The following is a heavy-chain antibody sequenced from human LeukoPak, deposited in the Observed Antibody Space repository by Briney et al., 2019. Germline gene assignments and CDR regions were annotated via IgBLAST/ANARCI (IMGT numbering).Heavy chain of an antibody. CDR3: AKDSLGLVINLTNTDFDY. D-gene: IGHD3-22*01. J-gene: IGHJ4*02. CDR1: GFTVSSNY. V-gene: IGHV3-30*02. Sequence: GGSLRLSCAASGFTVSSNYMSWVRQAPGKGLEWVAFIRYDGSNKYYADSVKGRFTISRDNSKNTLYLQMNSLRAEDTAVYYCAKDSLGLVINLTNTDFDYWGQGTLVTVSS. CDR2: IRYDGSNK.